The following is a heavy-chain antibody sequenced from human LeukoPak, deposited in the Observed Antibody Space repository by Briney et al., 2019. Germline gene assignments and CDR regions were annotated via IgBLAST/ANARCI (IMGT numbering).Heavy chain of an antibody. D-gene: IGHD2-2*01. CDR2: ISGGGGST. Sequence: PGGSLRLSCAASGFTFSNYAMSWVRQAPGRGLEWVLGISGGGGSTWYADSVKGRFTISRDDSKNTVYLQMNSLRAEDTAIYYCAKVAPGYCSSTSCYRGIDYWGQGTLVTVSS. J-gene: IGHJ4*02. CDR1: GFTFSNYA. CDR3: AKVAPGYCSSTSCYRGIDY. V-gene: IGHV3-23*01.